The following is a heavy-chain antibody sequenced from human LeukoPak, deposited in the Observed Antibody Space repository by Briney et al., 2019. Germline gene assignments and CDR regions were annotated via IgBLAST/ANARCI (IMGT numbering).Heavy chain of an antibody. V-gene: IGHV3-7*01. D-gene: IGHD6-6*01. CDR1: GFTFSTHW. Sequence: PGGSLRLSCAASGFTFSTHWMIWVRQAPGKGLEWVANVKGDGSEQYYVDSVKGRFTISRDNAKNSLYLQMNSLRAEDTAVYYCATGRAAHLFDYWGQGTLVTVSS. CDR3: ATGRAAHLFDY. J-gene: IGHJ4*02. CDR2: VKGDGSEQ.